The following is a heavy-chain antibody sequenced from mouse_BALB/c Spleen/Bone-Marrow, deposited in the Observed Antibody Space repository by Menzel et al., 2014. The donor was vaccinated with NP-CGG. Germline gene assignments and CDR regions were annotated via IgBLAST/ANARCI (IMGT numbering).Heavy chain of an antibody. CDR3: ARLGNYGY. D-gene: IGHD2-1*01. J-gene: IGHJ2*01. CDR2: IDPANGNT. V-gene: IGHV14-3*02. Sequence: VQLQQPGAELVKPGASVKLSCTASGFNIKDTYMHWVKQRPEQGLEWIGRIDPANGNTKYDPKFQGKATITADTSSNTAYPQLSSLTSEDTAVYYCARLGNYGYWGQGTTLTVSS. CDR1: GFNIKDTY.